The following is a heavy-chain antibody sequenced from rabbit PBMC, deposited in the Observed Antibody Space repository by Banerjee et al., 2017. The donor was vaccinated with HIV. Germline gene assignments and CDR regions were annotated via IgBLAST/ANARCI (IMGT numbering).Heavy chain of an antibody. Sequence: QSLKESGGDLVKPGASLTLTCTASGFSFSSGYWICWVRQAPGKGLEWIGCISTSSGYTYYATWAKGRFTISKTSSTTVTLQMTSLTAADTATYFCARGVYAGSSDYKHNLWGPGTLVTVS. CDR2: ISTSSGYT. V-gene: IGHV1S40*01. CDR1: GFSFSSGYW. CDR3: ARGVYAGSSDYKHNL. D-gene: IGHD8-1*01. J-gene: IGHJ4*01.